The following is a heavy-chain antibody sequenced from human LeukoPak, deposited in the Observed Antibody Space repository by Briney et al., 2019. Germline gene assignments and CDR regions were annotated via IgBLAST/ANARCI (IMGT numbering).Heavy chain of an antibody. V-gene: IGHV1-58*01. CDR2: IVVGSGNT. CDR3: AADADYGDYVEVVESVEAFDI. CDR1: GFTFTSSA. Sequence: ASVKVSCKASGFTFTSSAVQWVRQARGQRPEWIGWIVVGSGNTNYAQKFQERVTITRDMSTSTAYMELSSLGSEDTAVYYCAADADYGDYVEVVESVEAFDIWGQGTMVTVSS. J-gene: IGHJ3*02. D-gene: IGHD4-17*01.